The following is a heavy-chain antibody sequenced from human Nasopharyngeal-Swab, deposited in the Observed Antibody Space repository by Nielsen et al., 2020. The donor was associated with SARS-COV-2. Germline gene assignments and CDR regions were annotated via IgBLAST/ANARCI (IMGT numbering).Heavy chain of an antibody. D-gene: IGHD3-22*01. V-gene: IGHV3-21*01. J-gene: IGHJ6*03. Sequence: WIRQPPGKGLEWVSSISSSSSYIYYADSVKGRFTISRDNAKNSLYLQMNSLRAEDTAVYYCARDGPLVITHYYYYYMDVWGKGTTVTVSS. CDR2: ISSSSSYI. CDR3: ARDGPLVITHYYYYYMDV.